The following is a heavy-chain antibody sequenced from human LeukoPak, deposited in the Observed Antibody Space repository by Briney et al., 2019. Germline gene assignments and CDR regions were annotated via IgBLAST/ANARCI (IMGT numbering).Heavy chain of an antibody. D-gene: IGHD3-10*01. CDR3: ARSLGRFGDLWGSGGMDV. Sequence: PGRSLRLSCAASGFTFDDYAMHWVRQAPGKGLEWVSLISWDGGSTYYADSVKGRFTISRDNSKNSLYLQMNSLRTEDTAVYYCARSLGRFGDLWGSGGMDVWGQGTTVTVSS. CDR1: GFTFDDYA. CDR2: ISWDGGST. V-gene: IGHV3-43*01. J-gene: IGHJ6*02.